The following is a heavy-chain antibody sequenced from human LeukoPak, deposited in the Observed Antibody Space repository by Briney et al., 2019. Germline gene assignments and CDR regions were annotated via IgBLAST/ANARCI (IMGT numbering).Heavy chain of an antibody. Sequence: SETLSLTCTVSGGSISSYYWNWIRQPPGKGLEWIGYIFYSGSTNYNPSLKSRATISLDTSKNQFSLKLTSVTPADTAVYFCAGDSYGTDYWGQGTLVTVSS. CDR3: AGDSYGTDY. V-gene: IGHV4-59*01. J-gene: IGHJ4*02. D-gene: IGHD5-18*01. CDR2: IFYSGST. CDR1: GGSISSYY.